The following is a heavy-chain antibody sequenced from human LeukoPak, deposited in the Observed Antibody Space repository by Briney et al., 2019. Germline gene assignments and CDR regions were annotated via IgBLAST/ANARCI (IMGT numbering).Heavy chain of an antibody. CDR1: GFTFSSYG. CDR3: ARGKTGTTLGYFDY. D-gene: IGHD1-1*01. Sequence: GGSLRLSCAASGFTFSSYGMSWVRQAPGKGLEWVAVISYDGSNKYYADSVKGRFTISRDNSKNTLYLQMNSLRAEDTAVYYCARGKTGTTLGYFDYWGQGTLVTVSS. V-gene: IGHV3-30*03. CDR2: ISYDGSNK. J-gene: IGHJ4*02.